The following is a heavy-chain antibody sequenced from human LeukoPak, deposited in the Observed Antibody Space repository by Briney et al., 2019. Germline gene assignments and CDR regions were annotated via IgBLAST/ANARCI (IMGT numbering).Heavy chain of an antibody. Sequence: TSETLSLTCTVSGGSISSYYWSWIRQPPGKGLEWIGYIYHSGSTNYNPSLKSRVTISVDTSKNQFSLKLSSVTAADTAVYYCARDRMVRGVIIKGHYYGMDVWGQGTTVTVSS. CDR1: GGSISSYY. CDR2: IYHSGST. V-gene: IGHV4-59*01. CDR3: ARDRMVRGVIIKGHYYGMDV. J-gene: IGHJ6*02. D-gene: IGHD3-10*01.